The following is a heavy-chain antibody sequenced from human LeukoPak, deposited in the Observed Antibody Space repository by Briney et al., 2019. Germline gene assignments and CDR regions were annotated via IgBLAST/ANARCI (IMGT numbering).Heavy chain of an antibody. CDR2: ICPSGTT. CDR3: ARDVCTGATCNSGAIFDY. V-gene: IGHV4-4*07. CDR1: GGFMSFKL. Sequence: SETLSLTCSVSGGFMSFKLWRWMRRPAGKALEWIGRICPSGTTNYSPSLKSRVTMSVDTSKKHFSLRLSSVTAADTAVYYCARDVCTGATCNSGAIFDYWGQGTLVTVSS. D-gene: IGHD2-15*01. J-gene: IGHJ4*02.